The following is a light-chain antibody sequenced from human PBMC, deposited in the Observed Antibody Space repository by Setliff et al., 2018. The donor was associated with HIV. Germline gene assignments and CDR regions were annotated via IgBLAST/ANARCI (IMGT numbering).Light chain of an antibody. Sequence: QSVLAQPRSVSGSRGQSITFSCTGTSSDIGAYDYVSWYQQHPGKAPKLITYGVDKRPSGVPTRFSGFKSSNTASLTIYGLQPEDEADYFCCSYAGSYTYVFATGTKGTVL. J-gene: IGLJ1*01. CDR3: CSYAGSYTYV. CDR1: SSDIGAYDY. CDR2: GVD. V-gene: IGLV2-11*01.